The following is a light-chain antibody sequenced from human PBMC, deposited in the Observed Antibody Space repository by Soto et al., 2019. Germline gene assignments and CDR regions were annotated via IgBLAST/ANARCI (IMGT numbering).Light chain of an antibody. Sequence: DIQMTQSPSTLSASVGDRVTITCRTSQSISSWLAWYQQKPGKAPKLLISKSSSLDSGVPSRFSGGGSGTEFTLTISSLQPDDFATYYCQQCSTSPYTFGQGTKLEIK. CDR3: QQCSTSPYT. CDR1: QSISSW. CDR2: KSS. V-gene: IGKV1-5*03. J-gene: IGKJ2*01.